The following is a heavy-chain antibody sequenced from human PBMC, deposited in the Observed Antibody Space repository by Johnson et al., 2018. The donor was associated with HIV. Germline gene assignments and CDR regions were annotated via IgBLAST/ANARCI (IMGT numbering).Heavy chain of an antibody. J-gene: IGHJ3*02. D-gene: IGHD3-22*01. V-gene: IGHV3-33*01. Sequence: VQLVESGGGVVQPGRSLRLSCAASGFTFSSYGMHWVRQAPGKGLEWVALIWYDGSNKYYADSVKGRFTISRDNSKNTLYLQMNSLRAEDTAVYYCARDQGNYYDSSGKPKRAFDIWGQGTMVTVSS. CDR3: ARDQGNYYDSSGKPKRAFDI. CDR2: IWYDGSNK. CDR1: GFTFSSYG.